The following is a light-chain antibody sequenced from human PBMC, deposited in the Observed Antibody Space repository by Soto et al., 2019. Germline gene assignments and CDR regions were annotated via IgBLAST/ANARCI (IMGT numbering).Light chain of an antibody. Sequence: SYELTQPPSVSVSPGQTASITCSGDKLGDRYACWYQQKPGQSPVLVIYQDNKRPSGIPERFSGSNSGNTATLTISGTQAMDEADYYCQAWHSSTMIFGGGTQLTVL. V-gene: IGLV3-1*01. CDR1: KLGDRY. CDR3: QAWHSSTMI. J-gene: IGLJ2*01. CDR2: QDN.